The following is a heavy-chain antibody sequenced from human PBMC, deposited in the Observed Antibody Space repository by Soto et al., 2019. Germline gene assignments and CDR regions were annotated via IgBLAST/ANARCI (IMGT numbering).Heavy chain of an antibody. CDR1: GDSITSGAYY. CDR2: ISNCGRT. D-gene: IGHD3-22*01. CDR3: ARARQYYDCEFDP. V-gene: IGHV4-31*03. Sequence: QVQLQESGPGLVKPSQTLSLTCTVSGDSITSGAYYWSWIRQLPGKGLEWIGYISNCGRTYYNPSLQSRLSMSLATSENQFSLTLTSVTAADTAIYFCARARQYYDCEFDPWGQGILVTVSS. J-gene: IGHJ5*02.